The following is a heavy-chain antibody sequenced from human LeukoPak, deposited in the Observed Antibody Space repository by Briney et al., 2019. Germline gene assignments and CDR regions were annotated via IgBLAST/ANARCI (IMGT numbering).Heavy chain of an antibody. V-gene: IGHV4-34*01. D-gene: IGHD3-10*01. CDR1: GGSFSGYY. J-gene: IGHJ6*02. CDR3: ARVGMVRGVIDYYYYGMDV. Sequence: SETLSLTCAVYGGSFSGYYWSWIRQPPGKGLEWIGEINHSGSTNYNPSLKSRVTISVDTSKNQFSLKLSSVTAADTAVYYCARVGMVRGVIDYYYYGMDVWGQGTTVTVSS. CDR2: INHSGST.